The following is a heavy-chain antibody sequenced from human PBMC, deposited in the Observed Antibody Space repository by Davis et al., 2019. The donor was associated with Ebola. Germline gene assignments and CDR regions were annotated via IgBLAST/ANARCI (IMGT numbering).Heavy chain of an antibody. D-gene: IGHD3-3*01. CDR3: TGGDFWSGQFDY. Sequence: PGGSLRLSCVASGFTFSSYTMTWVRQAPGKGLDWVSGICGSGGSTYYADSVKGRFTSSRDNAKNSLYLQMNSLRAEDTAVYYCTGGDFWSGQFDYWGQGTLVTVSS. CDR2: ICGSGGST. J-gene: IGHJ4*02. V-gene: IGHV3-23*01. CDR1: GFTFSSYT.